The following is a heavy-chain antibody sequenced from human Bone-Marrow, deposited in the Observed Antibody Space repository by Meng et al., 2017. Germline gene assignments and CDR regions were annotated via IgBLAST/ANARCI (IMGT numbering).Heavy chain of an antibody. J-gene: IGHJ4*02. V-gene: IGHV1-2*07. CDR1: GYNFIGGY. CDR2: ISPNNGHT. CDR3: TRLEGG. Sequence: ASVKVSCKASGYNFIGGYWLYWVRQAPGQGLEWIGWISPNNGHTKYAPKFLGRVTVTRDTSTSTVYLEMSGLTYDDTAKYFCTRLEGGWGQGTLVTVSS. D-gene: IGHD1-1*01.